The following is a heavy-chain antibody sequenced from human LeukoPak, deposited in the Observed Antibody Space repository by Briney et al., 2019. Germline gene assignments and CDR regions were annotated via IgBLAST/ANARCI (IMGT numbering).Heavy chain of an antibody. J-gene: IGHJ4*02. CDR1: GYTFTGYY. CDR3: ARESGGVVPKDY. Sequence: ASVKVSCKAPGYTFTGYYMHWVRQAPGQGLEWMGWINPNSGGTNYAQKFQGRVTMTRDTSISTAYMELSRLRSDDTAVYYCARESGGVVPKDYWGQGTLVTVSS. V-gene: IGHV1-2*02. D-gene: IGHD2-2*01. CDR2: INPNSGGT.